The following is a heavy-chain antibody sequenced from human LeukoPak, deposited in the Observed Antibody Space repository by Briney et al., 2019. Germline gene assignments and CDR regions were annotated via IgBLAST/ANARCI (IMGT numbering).Heavy chain of an antibody. CDR2: MNPYSGNT. V-gene: IGHV1-8*01. D-gene: IGHD5-18*01. J-gene: IGHJ4*02. Sequence: ASVKVSCKASGYASTTYDINWVRQATGQGLEWMGWMNPYSGNTGYAQKFQGGVTMTRNTSISTGYMELSNLTSDDTAVYYCARGGGYSYGPCDNWGQGTLVTVSS. CDR3: ARGGGYSYGPCDN. CDR1: GYASTTYD.